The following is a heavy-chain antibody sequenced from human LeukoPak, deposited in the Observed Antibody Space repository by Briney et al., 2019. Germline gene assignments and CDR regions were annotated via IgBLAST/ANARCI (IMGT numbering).Heavy chain of an antibody. J-gene: IGHJ3*02. CDR3: ARDSNFVGVSAFDI. V-gene: IGHV1-18*01. CDR2: VSSYNRYK. CDR1: CYTFTNFG. Sequence: GASVKVSCKSSCYTFTNFGFTWVRQAPGQGLEWMGGVSSYNRYKNYEQKLHGRVSMATDTATTTANLDLRRLRADDTAARVCARDSNFVGVSAFDIWGQGPRVTVSS. D-gene: IGHD4-11*01.